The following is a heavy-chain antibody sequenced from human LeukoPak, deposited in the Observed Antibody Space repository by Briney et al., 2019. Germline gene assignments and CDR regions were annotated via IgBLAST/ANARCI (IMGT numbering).Heavy chain of an antibody. J-gene: IGHJ4*02. V-gene: IGHV1-2*02. CDR3: VTRDGYNRDY. Sequence: ASVKVSCKASGYTFTGYYMHWVRPAPGRGVEWMGWINPYSGGTKYAQKFQGRVTMTRDTSISTAYMELSRLRSDDTAMFYCVTRDGYNRDYWGQGTLVTVSS. CDR2: INPYSGGT. D-gene: IGHD5-24*01. CDR1: GYTFTGYY.